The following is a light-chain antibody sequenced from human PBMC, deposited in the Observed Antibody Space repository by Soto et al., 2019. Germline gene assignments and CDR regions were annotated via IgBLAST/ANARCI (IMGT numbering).Light chain of an antibody. CDR3: QQSYTTPT. J-gene: IGKJ4*01. CDR2: SAS. V-gene: IGKV1-39*01. CDR1: QSISIA. Sequence: DFLLTQSPSSLPAAVGDRVTITCRASQSISIALNWYQQKPGKAPRLLIDSASHLQSGVPPRFSGSGSGTEFTLSINSLQPEDFATYFCQQSYTTPTFGGGTRVEVE.